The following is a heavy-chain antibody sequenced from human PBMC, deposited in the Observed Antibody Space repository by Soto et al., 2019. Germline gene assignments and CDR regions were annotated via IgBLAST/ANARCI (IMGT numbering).Heavy chain of an antibody. CDR3: ARDDDGSYRGEFDY. V-gene: IGHV1-18*04. CDR1: GYTFTSYG. Sequence: GASVKVSCKASGYTFTSYGISWVRQAPGQGLEWMGWISAYNGNTNYAQKLQGRVTMTTDTSTSPAYMELRSLRSDDTAVYYCARDDDGSYRGEFDYWGQGTLVTVSS. CDR2: ISAYNGNT. D-gene: IGHD1-26*01. J-gene: IGHJ4*02.